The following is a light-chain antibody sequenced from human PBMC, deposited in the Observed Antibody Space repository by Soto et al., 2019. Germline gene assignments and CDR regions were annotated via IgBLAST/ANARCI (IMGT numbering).Light chain of an antibody. J-gene: IGKJ1*01. CDR2: DAS. CDR1: QSINSW. V-gene: IGKV1-5*01. CDR3: QQYNTYWT. Sequence: IQRTQSTSTLSASVGDRVTITFRASQSINSWFAWYQHKPGKAPKLLIYDASSLESGVPSRFSGSGSGTDFTLTISSLQPDDFATYYCQQYNTYWTFGQGAKVEIK.